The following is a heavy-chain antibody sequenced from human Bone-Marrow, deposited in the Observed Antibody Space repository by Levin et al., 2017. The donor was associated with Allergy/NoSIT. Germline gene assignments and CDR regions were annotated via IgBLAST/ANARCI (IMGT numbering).Heavy chain of an antibody. V-gene: IGHV1-46*01. CDR2: INPSGGST. CDR3: ARGSPPAYYYDSSLDAFDI. Sequence: ASVKVSCKASGYTFTSYYMHWVRQAPGQGLEWMGIINPSGGSTSYAQKFQGRVTMTRDTSTSTVYMELSSLRSEDTAVYYCARGSPPAYYYDSSLDAFDIWGQGTMVTVSS. CDR1: GYTFTSYY. D-gene: IGHD3-22*01. J-gene: IGHJ3*02.